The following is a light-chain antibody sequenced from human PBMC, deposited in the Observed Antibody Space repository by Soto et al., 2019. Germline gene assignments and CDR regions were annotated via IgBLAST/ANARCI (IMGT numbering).Light chain of an antibody. CDR2: EVS. CDR3: SSYTSSSTNV. J-gene: IGLJ1*01. CDR1: SSDVGGYNY. V-gene: IGLV2-14*01. Sequence: QSVLTQPASVSGSPEPSITISCTGTSSDVGGYNYVSWYQQHPGKAPKLMIYEVSNRPSGVSNRFSGSKSGNTASLTIPGLQAEDEADYYCSSYTSSSTNVFGTGTKVTVL.